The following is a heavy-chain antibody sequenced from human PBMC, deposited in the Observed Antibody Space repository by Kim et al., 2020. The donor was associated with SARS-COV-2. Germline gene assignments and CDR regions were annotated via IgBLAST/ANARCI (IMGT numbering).Heavy chain of an antibody. D-gene: IGHD2-15*01. Sequence: ASVKVSCKASGYTFTGYYMHWVRQAPGQGLEWMGRINPNSGGTNYAQKFQGRVTMTRDTSISTAYMELSRLRSDDTAVYYCARDYCSGGSCYSYNWFDPWGQGTLVTVSS. CDR3: ARDYCSGGSCYSYNWFDP. J-gene: IGHJ5*02. CDR2: INPNSGGT. CDR1: GYTFTGYY. V-gene: IGHV1-2*06.